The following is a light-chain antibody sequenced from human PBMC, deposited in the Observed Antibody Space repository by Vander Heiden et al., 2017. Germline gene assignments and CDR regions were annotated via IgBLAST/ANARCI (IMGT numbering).Light chain of an antibody. CDR1: ALPKQY. CDR3: QSADSSGVV. V-gene: IGLV3-25*03. J-gene: IGLJ2*01. Sequence: SYELTQPPSLSVSPGQTARITSSGDALPKQYAYWYEQKPGQAPVLVIYKDSERPSGIPERFSGSGSGTTVTLTISGVQAEDEADYYCQSADSSGVVFGGGTKLTVL. CDR2: KDS.